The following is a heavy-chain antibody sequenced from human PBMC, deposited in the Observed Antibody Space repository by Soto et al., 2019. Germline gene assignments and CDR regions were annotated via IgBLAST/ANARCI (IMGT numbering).Heavy chain of an antibody. V-gene: IGHV4-59*08. J-gene: IGHJ4*02. CDR2: IFSSGST. CDR3: ARQRRDFDY. CDR1: GGSISNYY. Sequence: SETLSLTCTVSGGSISNYYWSWIRQPPGKGLQWIGYIFSSGSTNYNPSLKSRVTISVNTSKNQFSLNLNSVTAADAAVYYCARQRRDFDYWGQGSLVTVSS.